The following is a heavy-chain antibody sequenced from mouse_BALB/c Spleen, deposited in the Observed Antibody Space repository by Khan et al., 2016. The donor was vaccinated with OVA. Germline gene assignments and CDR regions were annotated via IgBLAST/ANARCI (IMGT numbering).Heavy chain of an antibody. Sequence: QVQLQQSGAELAKPGASVKMSRKASGYMFTSYWMNWVKQRPGQGLEWIGYINPSSGFTEYSQKFKDKATLTADKSSSTAYMQLSSLTSEDSAVYYCARSGYGSLAYWGQGTLVTVSA. CDR1: GYMFTSYW. D-gene: IGHD1-1*01. CDR3: ARSGYGSLAY. J-gene: IGHJ3*01. CDR2: INPSSGFT. V-gene: IGHV1-7*01.